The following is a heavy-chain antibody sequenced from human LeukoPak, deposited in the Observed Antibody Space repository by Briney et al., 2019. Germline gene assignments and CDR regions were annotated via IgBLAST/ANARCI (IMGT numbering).Heavy chain of an antibody. D-gene: IGHD6-19*01. V-gene: IGHV4-39*01. J-gene: IGHJ4*02. Sequence: PSETLSLTCAVSGGSISSSNYYWSWIRQPPGKGLEWIGSLYSGNTYYNPSLKSRVTISVDTSKNQFSLKLSSVTATDTAVYDCAREGGWYLGQGTLVSVSS. CDR1: GGSISSSNYY. CDR2: LYSGNT. CDR3: AREGGWY.